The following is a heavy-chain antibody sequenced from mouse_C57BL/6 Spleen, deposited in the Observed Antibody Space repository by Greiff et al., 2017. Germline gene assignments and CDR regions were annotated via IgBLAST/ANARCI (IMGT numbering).Heavy chain of an antibody. Sequence: QVQLQQSGAELVRPGASVTLSCKASGYTFTDYEMHWVKQRPGQGLEWIGNINPSNGGTNYNEKFKSKATLTVDKSSSTAYMQLSSLTSEDSAVYYCARSNYGSSLFAYWGQGTLVTVSA. V-gene: IGHV1-53*01. CDR1: GYTFTDYE. J-gene: IGHJ3*01. CDR2: INPSNGGT. D-gene: IGHD1-1*01. CDR3: ARSNYGSSLFAY.